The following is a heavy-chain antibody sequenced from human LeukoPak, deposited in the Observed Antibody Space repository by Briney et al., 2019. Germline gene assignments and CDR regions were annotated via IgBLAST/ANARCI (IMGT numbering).Heavy chain of an antibody. CDR3: ARDLRGSSWYGGWFDP. CDR1: GGSFSGYY. Sequence: SETQSLTCAVYGGSFSGYYWSWIRQPPGKGLEWIGEINHSRSTNYNPSLKSRVTISVDTSKNQFSLKLSSVTAADTAVYYCARDLRGSSWYGGWFDPWGQGNLVTVSS. D-gene: IGHD6-13*01. CDR2: INHSRST. V-gene: IGHV4-34*01. J-gene: IGHJ5*02.